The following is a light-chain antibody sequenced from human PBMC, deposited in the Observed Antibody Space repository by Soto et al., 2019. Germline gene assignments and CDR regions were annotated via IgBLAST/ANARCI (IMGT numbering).Light chain of an antibody. Sequence: QSVLTQPASVSGSPGQSITISCTGTSSDLGNYNYVSWYQLHPGKAPKLMIYEVSNRPSGVSNRFSGSKSGNTASLTISGLQAEDEADYYCSSYSITSTPVIFGGGTKLTVL. V-gene: IGLV2-14*01. CDR1: SSDLGNYNY. CDR3: SSYSITSTPVI. CDR2: EVS. J-gene: IGLJ2*01.